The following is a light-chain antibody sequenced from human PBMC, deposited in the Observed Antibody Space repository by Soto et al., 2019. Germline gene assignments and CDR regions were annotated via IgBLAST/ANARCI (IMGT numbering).Light chain of an antibody. CDR1: SSDVGGYNY. CDR2: DVS. V-gene: IGLV2-14*01. CDR3: LSYTTSSTAYV. Sequence: QSALSQPSSLSGSPGQSITISCTGTSSDVGGYNYVSWFQQHPGKAPKLMISDVSNRPSGVSNRFSGSKSGNTASLTISGLQAEDEADYYCLSYTTSSTAYVFGTGTKVTVL. J-gene: IGLJ1*01.